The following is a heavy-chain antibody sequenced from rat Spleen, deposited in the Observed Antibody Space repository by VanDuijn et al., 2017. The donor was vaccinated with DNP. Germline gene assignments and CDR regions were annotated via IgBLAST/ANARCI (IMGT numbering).Heavy chain of an antibody. V-gene: IGHV2S12*01. D-gene: IGHD1-9*01. CDR2: IWSGGST. CDR1: GFTFTDYY. Sequence: VQLVESGGGLVQPGSSLKLSCTASGFTFTDYYMAWVRQAPTKGLEWIGAIWSGGSTDYNSALKSRLSISRDTSKSQVLLKMNSLQTEDTAMYFCARWTMGITLDYWGQGVMVTVSS. CDR3: ARWTMGITLDY. J-gene: IGHJ2*01.